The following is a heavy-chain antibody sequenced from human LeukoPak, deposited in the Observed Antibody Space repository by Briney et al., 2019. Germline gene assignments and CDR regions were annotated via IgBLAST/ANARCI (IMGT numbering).Heavy chain of an antibody. CDR2: INPNSGGT. D-gene: IGHD1-26*01. Sequence: ASVKVSCKASGYTFSDYYMHWVRQAPGQGLEWMGWINPNSGGTYSAQKFQDRVTMPRDTSISTTYMELSRVRSDDTAVYYCAIVAAGPTNKLDYWGQGTPVTVSS. CDR1: GYTFSDYY. J-gene: IGHJ4*02. CDR3: AIVAAGPTNKLDY. V-gene: IGHV1-2*02.